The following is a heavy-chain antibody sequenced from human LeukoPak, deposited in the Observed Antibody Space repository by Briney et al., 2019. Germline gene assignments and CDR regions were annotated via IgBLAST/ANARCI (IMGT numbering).Heavy chain of an antibody. J-gene: IGHJ4*02. CDR1: GGSISSGGYY. CDR2: IYYSGST. Sequence: PSETLSLTCTVSGGSISSGGYYWSWIRQHPGKGLEWIGYIYYSGSTYYNPSLKSRVTISVDTSKNQFSLKLSSVTAADTAVYYCARGRPRYYDFWSGYFDYWGQGTLVTVSS. CDR3: ARGRPRYYDFWSGYFDY. V-gene: IGHV4-31*03. D-gene: IGHD3-3*01.